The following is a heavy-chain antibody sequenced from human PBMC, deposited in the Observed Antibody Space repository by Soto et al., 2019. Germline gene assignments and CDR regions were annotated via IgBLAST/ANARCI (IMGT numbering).Heavy chain of an antibody. CDR3: AGQGENDYFGF. Sequence: PSETLSLTCTVSSGSINKYCWSWIRQPPGKELEWIGYICDSGSTNYNPSLTSRVTMSVDTSKNQFSLNLSSMTAADTAIYYCAGQGENDYFGFWGQGALVTVSS. V-gene: IGHV4-59*08. J-gene: IGHJ4*02. CDR1: SGSINKYC. CDR2: ICDSGST. D-gene: IGHD3-16*01.